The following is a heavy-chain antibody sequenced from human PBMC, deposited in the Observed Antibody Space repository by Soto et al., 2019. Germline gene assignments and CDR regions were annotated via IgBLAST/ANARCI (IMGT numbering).Heavy chain of an antibody. CDR2: ISYDGSNK. CDR3: AKIVDSSGPPPFDC. D-gene: IGHD3-22*01. V-gene: IGHV3-30*18. Sequence: PGGSLRLSCAASGFTFSSYGMHWVRQAPGKGLEWVAVISYDGSNKYYADSVKGRFTISRDNSKNTLYLQMNSLRAEDTAVYYCAKIVDSSGPPPFDCWGQGTLVTVYS. CDR1: GFTFSSYG. J-gene: IGHJ4*02.